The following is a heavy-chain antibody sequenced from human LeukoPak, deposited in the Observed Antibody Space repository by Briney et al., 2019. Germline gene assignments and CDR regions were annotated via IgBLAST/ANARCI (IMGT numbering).Heavy chain of an antibody. D-gene: IGHD3-22*01. Sequence: TGGSLRLSCVVSGFTVSNNYMKWVRQAPGKGLEWVSYISSSSSTIYYADSVKGRFTISRDNAKNSLYLQMNSLRDEDTAVYYCARVEYDSSGYSPEKYYFDYWGQGTLVTVSS. V-gene: IGHV3-48*02. CDR2: ISSSSSTI. J-gene: IGHJ4*02. CDR1: GFTVSNNY. CDR3: ARVEYDSSGYSPEKYYFDY.